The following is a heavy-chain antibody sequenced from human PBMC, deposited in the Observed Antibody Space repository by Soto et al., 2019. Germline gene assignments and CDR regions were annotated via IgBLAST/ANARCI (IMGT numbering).Heavy chain of an antibody. V-gene: IGHV3-23*01. CDR2: ISARGGSL. Sequence: EVQLLESGGGLVQPGGSLRLSCAASGFSFSSYAMVWVHQAPGKGLEWVSVISARGGSLYFADSVKGRFTISRDNSKNVLSLEMNSLRAEDTATYFCAKGSIEYRASVDNWGQGTLVVVSS. CDR3: AKGSIEYRASVDN. CDR1: GFSFSSYA. J-gene: IGHJ4*02. D-gene: IGHD5-12*01.